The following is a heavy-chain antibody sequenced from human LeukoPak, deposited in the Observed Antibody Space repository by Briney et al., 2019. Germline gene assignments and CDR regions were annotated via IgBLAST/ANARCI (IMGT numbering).Heavy chain of an antibody. CDR1: GVSFSGYY. J-gene: IGHJ4*02. V-gene: IGHV4-34*01. D-gene: IGHD6-6*01. CDR2: INHSGST. CDR3: ARVRIAARRKLNFDY. Sequence: SETLSLTCAVYGVSFSGYYWSWIRQPPGKGLEWIGEINHSGSTNYNPSLKSRVTISVDTSKNQFSLKLSSVTAADTAVYYCARVRIAARRKLNFDYWGQGTLVTVSS.